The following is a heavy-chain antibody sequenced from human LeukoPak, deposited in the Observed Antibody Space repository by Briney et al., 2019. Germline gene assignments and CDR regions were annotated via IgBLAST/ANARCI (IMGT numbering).Heavy chain of an antibody. J-gene: IGHJ3*02. D-gene: IGHD2-2*01. V-gene: IGHV1-18*01. Sequence: ASVKVSCKASGYTFTSYGISWVRQAPGQGLEWMGWISAYNGNTNYAQKLQGRVTMTTDTSTSTAYMELRSLRSDDTAVYYCARDLVCSSTSCYQGAFDIWGQGTMVTVSS. CDR2: ISAYNGNT. CDR1: GYTFTSYG. CDR3: ARDLVCSSTSCYQGAFDI.